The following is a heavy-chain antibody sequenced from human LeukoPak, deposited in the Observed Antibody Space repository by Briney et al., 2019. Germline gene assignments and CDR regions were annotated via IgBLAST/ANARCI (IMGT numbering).Heavy chain of an antibody. V-gene: IGHV4-59*12. J-gene: IGHJ4*02. CDR2: IYYSGST. Sequence: SETLSLTCTVSGGSISSYYWSWIRQPPGKGLEWIGDIYYSGSTNYNPSLKSRVTISLDTSKNQFSLKLSSVTAADTAVYYCARVDKWFGELPHDYWGQGTLVTVSS. D-gene: IGHD3-10*01. CDR1: GGSISSYY. CDR3: ARVDKWFGELPHDY.